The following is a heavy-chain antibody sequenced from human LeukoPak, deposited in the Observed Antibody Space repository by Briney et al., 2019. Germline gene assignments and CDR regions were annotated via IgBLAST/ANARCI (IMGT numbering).Heavy chain of an antibody. J-gene: IGHJ4*02. Sequence: SETLSLTCTVSGGSISGYYWYWIRRPPGKGLEWIGYIYYSGSTNYNPSLESRVTISVDTSKNQFSLKLSSVTAADTAVYYCARGGPTVTAYSSFDYWGPGTLVTVSS. CDR1: GGSISGYY. CDR2: IYYSGST. V-gene: IGHV4-59*01. D-gene: IGHD2-21*02. CDR3: ARGGPTVTAYSSFDY.